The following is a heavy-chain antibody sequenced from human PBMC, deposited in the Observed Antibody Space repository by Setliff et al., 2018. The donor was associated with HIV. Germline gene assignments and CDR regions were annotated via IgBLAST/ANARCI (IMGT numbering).Heavy chain of an antibody. Sequence: SETLSLTCTVSGASISSHYWSWVRQSPGKGLEWIGHVYYSGTTKYNPSLQSRVSMSVDTSKNQVSVRLQSLSAADTAVYYCARDVTFITHDALDLWGQGIMVTVSS. J-gene: IGHJ3*01. V-gene: IGHV4-59*11. CDR2: VYYSGTT. CDR3: ARDVTFITHDALDL. D-gene: IGHD3-22*01. CDR1: GASISSHY.